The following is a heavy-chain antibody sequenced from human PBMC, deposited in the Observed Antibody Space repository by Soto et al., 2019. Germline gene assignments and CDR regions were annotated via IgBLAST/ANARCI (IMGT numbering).Heavy chain of an antibody. D-gene: IGHD1-26*01. V-gene: IGHV3-7*03. Sequence: ESGGGLVQPGGSLRLSCAASGFTFSSYWMSWVRQAPGKGLEWVANIKQDGSEKYYVDSVKGRFTISRDNAKNSLYLQMNSLRAEDTAVYYCAREARLGATTSPFDYWGQGTLVTVSS. J-gene: IGHJ4*02. CDR1: GFTFSSYW. CDR2: IKQDGSEK. CDR3: AREARLGATTSPFDY.